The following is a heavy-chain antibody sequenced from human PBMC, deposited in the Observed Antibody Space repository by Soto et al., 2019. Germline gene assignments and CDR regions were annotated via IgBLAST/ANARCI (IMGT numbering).Heavy chain of an antibody. CDR3: AKDAVYGDGLWLVAD. V-gene: IGHV3-23*01. CDR1: GFTFSKYA. CDR2: ITGSGGTL. Sequence: EVQLLESGGGLVQPGGSLRLSCAASGFTFSKYAMIWVRQAPGKGQEWVSGITGSGGTLEYAASVKGRFTISRDNSKNMVDLQMNSLRAEDTAMYYCAKDAVYGDGLWLVADWGQGTLVTVS. J-gene: IGHJ4*02. D-gene: IGHD2-21*02.